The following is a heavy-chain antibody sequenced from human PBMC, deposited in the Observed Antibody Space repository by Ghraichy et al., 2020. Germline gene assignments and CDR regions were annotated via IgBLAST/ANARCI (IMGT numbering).Heavy chain of an antibody. D-gene: IGHD5-24*01. CDR1: GVSIRSASYS. CDR3: ATVAIGYILDY. CDR2: IHSSGNT. J-gene: IGHJ4*02. Sequence: SETLSLTCTVSGVSIRSASYSWSWIRQPPGKGLEWVGYIHSSGNTYYNPSLQSRVSISVDMSNNQFSLKLKSVTAADTAVYYCATVAIGYILDYWGQGTLDTVDS. V-gene: IGHV4-31*03.